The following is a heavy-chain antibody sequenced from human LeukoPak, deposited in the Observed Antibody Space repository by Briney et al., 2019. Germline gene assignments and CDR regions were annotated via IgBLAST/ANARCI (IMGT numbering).Heavy chain of an antibody. J-gene: IGHJ6*02. D-gene: IGHD3-10*01. CDR1: GFTFSSYA. CDR2: ISGSGGST. V-gene: IGHV3-23*01. CDR3: AKEPPGNYGMDV. Sequence: GGPLRLSRAASGFTFSSYAMSWVRQAPGKGLEWVSGISGSGGSTYYADSVKGRFTISRDNSKNTLYLQMNSLRAEDTAVYYCAKEPPGNYGMDVWGQGTTVTVSS.